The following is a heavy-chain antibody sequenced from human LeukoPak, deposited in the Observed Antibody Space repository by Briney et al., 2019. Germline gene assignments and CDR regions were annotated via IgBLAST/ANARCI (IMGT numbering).Heavy chain of an antibody. CDR1: GGSISSSSYY. V-gene: IGHV4-39*01. CDR2: IYYSGST. J-gene: IGHJ4*02. D-gene: IGHD6-13*01. CDR3: ARGSVRYSSSWYYGPFDY. Sequence: SETLSLTCTVSGGSISSSSYYWGWIRQPPGKGLEWIGSIYYSGSTYYNPSLKSRVTISVDTSKNQFSLKLSSVTAADTAVYYCARGSVRYSSSWYYGPFDYWGQGTLVTVSS.